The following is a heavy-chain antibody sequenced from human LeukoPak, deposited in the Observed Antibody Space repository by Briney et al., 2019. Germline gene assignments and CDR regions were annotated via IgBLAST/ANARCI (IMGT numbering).Heavy chain of an antibody. J-gene: IGHJ4*02. D-gene: IGHD3-9*01. CDR2: ISAQHGQT. Sequence: ASVKVSCKTSGYSENFYGITWVRQVAGQGLEWMGWISAQHGQTEYAPNSQDRVTMTTDTYTNTAYMELRSLRSDDTAVYYCARDGLRYFDWLSPYYFDYWGQGTLVTVSS. CDR3: ARDGLRYFDWLSPYYFDY. V-gene: IGHV1-18*01. CDR1: GYSENFYG.